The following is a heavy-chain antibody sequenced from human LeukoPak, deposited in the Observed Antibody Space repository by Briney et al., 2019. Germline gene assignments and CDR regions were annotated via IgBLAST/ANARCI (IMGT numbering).Heavy chain of an antibody. D-gene: IGHD3-10*01. J-gene: IGHJ4*02. CDR3: ARSTSGSFVS. V-gene: IGHV5-51*01. Sequence: GESLKISCKASGYSFIDYWIGWVRQTPAKGLEWMAIIYPGDSDSRYTYSPSFQGQVTISADKSISTPYLQWSSLKASDTAMYYCARSTSGSFVSWGQGTPVTVSS. CDR1: GYSFIDYW. CDR2: IYPGDSDS.